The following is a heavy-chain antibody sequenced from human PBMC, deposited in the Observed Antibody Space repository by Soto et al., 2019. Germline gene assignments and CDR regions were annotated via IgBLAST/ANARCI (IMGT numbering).Heavy chain of an antibody. V-gene: IGHV3-7*01. J-gene: IGHJ4*02. CDR2: IKQDGSEK. Sequence: EVQLVESGGGLVQPGGSLRLACAASGFTFSSYWMSWFRQAPGKGLEWVANIKQDGSEKYYVDSVKGRFTISRDNGKNSLYLQMNSLRAEDTAVYYCARDSLPPTVTTSYWGQGTLVMVSS. CDR3: ARDSLPPTVTTSY. D-gene: IGHD4-17*01. CDR1: GFTFSSYW.